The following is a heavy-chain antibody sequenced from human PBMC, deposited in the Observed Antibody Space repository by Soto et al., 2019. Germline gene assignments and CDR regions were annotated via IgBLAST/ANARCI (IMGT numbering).Heavy chain of an antibody. D-gene: IGHD1-26*01. Sequence: ASVKVSCKASGYTFTSYGISWVRQAPGQGLEWMGWISAYNGNTNYAQKLQGRVTMTTDTSTSTAYMELRSLRSDDTAVYYCARDSGSYYGGQTLDDWGQGTLVTVSS. CDR3: ARDSGSYYGGQTLDD. V-gene: IGHV1-18*01. CDR2: ISAYNGNT. J-gene: IGHJ4*02. CDR1: GYTFTSYG.